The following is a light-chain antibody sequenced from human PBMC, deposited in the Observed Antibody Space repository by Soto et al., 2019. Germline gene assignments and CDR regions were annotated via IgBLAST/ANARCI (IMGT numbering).Light chain of an antibody. Sequence: QSVLTQSPSASASLGASVKLTCTLSSGHSSYAIAWHQQQPEKGPRDLMKLNSDGSHSKGDGIPDRFSGSSSGAERYLTISSLQSEDEADYYCQTWGTDHRVFGGGTKLTVL. CDR1: SGHSSYA. CDR2: LNSDGSH. V-gene: IGLV4-69*01. CDR3: QTWGTDHRV. J-gene: IGLJ3*02.